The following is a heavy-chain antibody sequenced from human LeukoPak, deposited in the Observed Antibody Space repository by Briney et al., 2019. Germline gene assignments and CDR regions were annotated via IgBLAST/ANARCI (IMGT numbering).Heavy chain of an antibody. CDR3: ARQTAGRAFDI. CDR2: IYHSGST. J-gene: IGHJ3*02. Sequence: SETLSLTCTVSGGSISSYYWSWIRQPPGKGLEWIGYIYHSGSTYYNPSLKSRVTISVDRSKNQFSLKLSSVTAADTAVYYCARQTAGRAFDIWGQGTMVTVSS. D-gene: IGHD6-19*01. V-gene: IGHV4-59*08. CDR1: GGSISSYY.